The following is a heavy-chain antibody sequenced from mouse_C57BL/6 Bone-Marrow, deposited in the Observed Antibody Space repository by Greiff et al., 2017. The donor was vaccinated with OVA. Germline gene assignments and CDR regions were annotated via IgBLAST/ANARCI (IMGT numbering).Heavy chain of an antibody. CDR3: ARGYYHDPAWFAY. CDR2: IYPSDSET. CDR1: GYTFTSYW. Sequence: QVQLQQSGAELVRPGSSVKLSCKASGYTFTSYWMDWVKQRPGQGLEWIGNIYPSDSETHYNQKFKDKATLTVDKSSSTAYMQLSSLTSEDSAVYYCARGYYHDPAWFAYWGQGTLVTVSA. V-gene: IGHV1-61*01. D-gene: IGHD1-1*02. J-gene: IGHJ3*01.